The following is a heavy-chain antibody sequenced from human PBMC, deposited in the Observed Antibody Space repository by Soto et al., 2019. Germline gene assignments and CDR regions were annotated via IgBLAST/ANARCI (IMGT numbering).Heavy chain of an antibody. V-gene: IGHV4-31*03. CDR3: TYGSGSPYDFDY. CDR1: GGSITSSGFY. CDR2: IYYGGST. D-gene: IGHD3-10*01. Sequence: QVQLQESGPGLVKPSQTLSLTCTVSGGSITSSGFYWSWIRQLPGKGLEWIGYIYYGGSTYYNPSLKSRVTISVDTSKNQFSLKLTSVTAADTAVYYCTYGSGSPYDFDYWCLGTPTTVSS. J-gene: IGHJ4*02.